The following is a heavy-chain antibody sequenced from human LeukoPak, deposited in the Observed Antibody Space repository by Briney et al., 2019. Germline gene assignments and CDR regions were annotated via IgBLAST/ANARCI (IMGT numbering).Heavy chain of an antibody. Sequence: PSETLSLTRAVYGGSFSGYYWSWIRQPPGKGLEWIGEINHSGSTNYNPSLKSRVTISVDTSKNQFSLKLSSVTAADTAVYYCARGLFTMVRGVIISQLYYYYMDVWGKGTTVTVSS. J-gene: IGHJ6*03. D-gene: IGHD3-10*01. V-gene: IGHV4-34*01. CDR1: GGSFSGYY. CDR3: ARGLFTMVRGVIISQLYYYYMDV. CDR2: INHSGST.